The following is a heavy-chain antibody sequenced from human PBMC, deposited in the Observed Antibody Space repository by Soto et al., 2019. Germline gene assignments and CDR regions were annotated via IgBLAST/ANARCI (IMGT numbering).Heavy chain of an antibody. CDR1: GGSISGYY. CDR2: ISYFGST. D-gene: IGHD3-16*01. CDR3: ARAYVDYYYYMDV. J-gene: IGHJ6*03. V-gene: IGHV4-59*01. Sequence: SETLSLTCTVSGGSISGYYWSWIRQPPGKGLEWAGYISYFGSTKYNPSLKSRITISVDTSKNQFSLKLSSVTAADTAVYYCARAYVDYYYYMDVRGKGTTVTVSS.